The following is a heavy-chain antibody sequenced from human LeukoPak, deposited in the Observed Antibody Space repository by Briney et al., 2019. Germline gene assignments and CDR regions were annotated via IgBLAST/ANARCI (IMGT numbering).Heavy chain of an antibody. CDR3: VKGVTIFGLITRAFDI. CDR2: ISSNGGST. D-gene: IGHD3-3*01. Sequence: GGSLRLSCAASGFTVSSNYMSWVRQAPGKGLEYVSAISSNGGSTYYADSVKGRFTISRDNSKNTLYLQMSSLRAEDTAVYYCVKGVTIFGLITRAFDIWGQGTMVTVSS. CDR1: GFTVSSNY. V-gene: IGHV3-64D*09. J-gene: IGHJ3*02.